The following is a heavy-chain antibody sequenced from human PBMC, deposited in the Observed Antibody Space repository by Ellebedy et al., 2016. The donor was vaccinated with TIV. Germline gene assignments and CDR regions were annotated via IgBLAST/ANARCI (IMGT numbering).Heavy chain of an antibody. V-gene: IGHV4-34*01. J-gene: IGHJ4*02. CDR3: AKSLHYSSSSFFDF. Sequence: SETLSLTXAVYGESFSDYYWTWVRQPPGKGLEWIGEINHSGSSNYNLSLKSRATISVDTSKNQFSLRLTSVTAADTAVYYCAKSLHYSSSSFFDFWGQGTRVTVSS. D-gene: IGHD6-6*01. CDR1: GESFSDYY. CDR2: INHSGSS.